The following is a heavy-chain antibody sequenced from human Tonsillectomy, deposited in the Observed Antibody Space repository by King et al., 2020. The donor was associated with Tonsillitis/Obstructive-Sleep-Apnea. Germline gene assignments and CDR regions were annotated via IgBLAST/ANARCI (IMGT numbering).Heavy chain of an antibody. CDR1: GFTFSSYA. Sequence: VQLVESGGGLVQPGGSLRLSCAASGFTFSSYAMSWVRQAPGKGLEWVSAISGSGGSTYYADSVKGRFTISRDNSKNTLYLQMNSLRAEATDVYYCAKVFLGVPAARRPYYFDYWGQGTLVTVSS. D-gene: IGHD2-2*01. CDR3: AKVFLGVPAARRPYYFDY. V-gene: IGHV3-23*04. J-gene: IGHJ4*02. CDR2: ISGSGGST.